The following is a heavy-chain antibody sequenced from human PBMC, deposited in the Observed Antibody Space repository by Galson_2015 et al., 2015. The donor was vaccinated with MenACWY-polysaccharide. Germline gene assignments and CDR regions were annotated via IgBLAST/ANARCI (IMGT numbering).Heavy chain of an antibody. CDR1: GFTFSTYW. D-gene: IGHD5-12*01. V-gene: IGHV3-74*01. Sequence: SLRISCEASGFTFSTYWMHWVRQAPGKGLVWVSRIKSDGSRTNYADTVKGRFTISRDNGKNTLYLKMDSLRAGDTALYYCARGYSSYDWGQGTLVTVSA. CDR2: IKSDGSRT. J-gene: IGHJ4*02. CDR3: ARGYSSYD.